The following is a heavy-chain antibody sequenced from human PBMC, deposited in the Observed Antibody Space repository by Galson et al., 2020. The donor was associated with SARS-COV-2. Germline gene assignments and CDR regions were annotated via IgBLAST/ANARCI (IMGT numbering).Heavy chain of an antibody. V-gene: IGHV3-49*03. Sequence: GESLKISCTASGFTFGDCAMSWFRQAPGKGLEWVGFIRSEAYGGTAEYAASVKGRFTISRDDSKSIAYLQINSPKTEDTAVYYCTKEQFGSGWAIDAFDICGQGTMVTVSS. J-gene: IGHJ3*02. CDR2: IRSEAYGGTA. CDR1: GFTFGDCA. CDR3: TKEQFGSGWAIDAFDI. D-gene: IGHD6-19*01.